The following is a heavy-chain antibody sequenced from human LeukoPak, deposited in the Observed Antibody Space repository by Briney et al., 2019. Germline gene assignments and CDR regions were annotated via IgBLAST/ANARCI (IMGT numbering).Heavy chain of an antibody. CDR1: GGTFSSYA. D-gene: IGHD3-10*01. J-gene: IGHJ6*03. CDR2: IIPIFGTA. CDR3: ARDRNGITMVRASVHYYYYMDV. V-gene: IGHV1-69*13. Sequence: ASVKVSCKASGGTFSSYAISWVRQAPGQGLEWMGGIIPIFGTANYAQKFQGRVTITADESTSTAYMELSSLRSEDTAVYYCARDRNGITMVRASVHYYYYMDVWGKGTTVTISS.